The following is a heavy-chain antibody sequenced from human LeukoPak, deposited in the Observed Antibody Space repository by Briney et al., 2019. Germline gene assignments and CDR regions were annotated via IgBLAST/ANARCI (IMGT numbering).Heavy chain of an antibody. CDR1: GYTFSSYG. Sequence: ASVKVSCKASGYTFSSYGISWVRQAPGQGLEWMGWISGYNGNTNYEQKFQGRVIMTTDTPTSAAYMDLRSLRSDDTAVYFCARVGRYSSNWPPEGDDAFDIWGQGTMVTVSS. J-gene: IGHJ3*02. CDR2: ISGYNGNT. V-gene: IGHV1-18*01. CDR3: ARVGRYSSNWPPEGDDAFDI. D-gene: IGHD6-13*01.